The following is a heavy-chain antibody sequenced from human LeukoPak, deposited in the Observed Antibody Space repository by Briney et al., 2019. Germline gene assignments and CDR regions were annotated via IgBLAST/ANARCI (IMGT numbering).Heavy chain of an antibody. V-gene: IGHV4-34*01. J-gene: IGHJ5*02. CDR3: ARGGGSLQMVFADWFDP. CDR2: INHSGST. Sequence: PSETLSLTCAVYGGSFSNNYWSWIRQPPGKGLEWIGEINHSGSTNSNPSLKSRVTISVDTSKSQFSPKLSSVTAADTAVYYCARGGGSLQMVFADWFDPWGQGTLVTVSS. D-gene: IGHD2-8*01. CDR1: GGSFSNNY.